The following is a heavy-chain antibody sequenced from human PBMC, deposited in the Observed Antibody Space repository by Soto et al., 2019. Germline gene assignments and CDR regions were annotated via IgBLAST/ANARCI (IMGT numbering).Heavy chain of an antibody. CDR2: INPNSGDT. J-gene: IGHJ6*01. CDR3: ARDRGAGYYGTDV. Sequence: ASVKVSCKASGYTFTGYYMHWVRQAPGQGLEWMGWINPNSGDTNHAQKFQGRVTMTRDTSISTAYMEMSRLRSDDTAVYYCARDRGAGYYGTDVRSQGTTATASS. CDR1: GYTFTGYY. D-gene: IGHD3-16*01. V-gene: IGHV1-2*02.